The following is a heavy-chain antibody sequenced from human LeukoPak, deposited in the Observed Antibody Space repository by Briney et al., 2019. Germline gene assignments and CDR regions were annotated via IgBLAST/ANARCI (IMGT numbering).Heavy chain of an antibody. D-gene: IGHD2-15*01. V-gene: IGHV5-51*01. J-gene: IGHJ3*01. CDR3: ARRGYCSGANCHSNAFDV. CDR2: IYPGDSDT. CDR1: GYSFTTYW. Sequence: GESLKISCKGSGYSFTTYWIGWVRQMPGKGLEWMGIIYPGDSDTRYSPSFQGQVTTSADNYITTAYLQWSSLKASDTAMYYCARRGYCSGANCHSNAFDVWGQGTMVTVSS.